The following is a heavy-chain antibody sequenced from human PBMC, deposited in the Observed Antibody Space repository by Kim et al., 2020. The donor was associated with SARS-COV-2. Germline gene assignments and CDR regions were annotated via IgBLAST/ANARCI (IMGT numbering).Heavy chain of an antibody. Sequence: SQTLSLTCAISGDSVSSNSAAWNWIRQSPSRGLEWLGRTYYRSKWYNDYAVSVKSRITINPDTSKNQFSLQLNSVTPEDTAVYYCARDLPYFDWLLEVSDYYYYGMDVWGQGTTVTVSS. D-gene: IGHD3-9*01. V-gene: IGHV6-1*01. CDR1: GDSVSSNSAA. CDR2: TYYRSKWYN. CDR3: ARDLPYFDWLLEVSDYYYYGMDV. J-gene: IGHJ6*02.